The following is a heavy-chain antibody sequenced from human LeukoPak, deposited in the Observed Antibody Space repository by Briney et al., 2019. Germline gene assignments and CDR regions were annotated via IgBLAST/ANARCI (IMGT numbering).Heavy chain of an antibody. CDR2: IYYSGST. D-gene: IGHD2/OR15-2a*01. Sequence: SETLSLTCTVSGGSISSYYWSWIRQPPGKGLEWIGFIYYSGSTNYNPSLKSRVTMSVDTSKNQFSLKLSSVTAADTAVYYCARALSRGIDYWGQGTLVTVSS. CDR1: GGSISSYY. CDR3: ARALSRGIDY. J-gene: IGHJ4*02. V-gene: IGHV4-59*01.